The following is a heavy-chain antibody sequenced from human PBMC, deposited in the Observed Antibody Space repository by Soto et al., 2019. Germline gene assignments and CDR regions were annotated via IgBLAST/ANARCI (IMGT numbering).Heavy chain of an antibody. CDR3: ARDRGYQLLSHYYYYGMDV. CDR2: ISSSGSTI. V-gene: IGHV3-11*01. Sequence: PGGSLRLSCAASGFTFSDYYMSWIRQAPGKGLEWVSYISSSGSTIYYADSVKGRFTISRDNAKNSLYLQMNSLRAEDTAVYYCARDRGYQLLSHYYYYGMDVWGQGTTVTVSS. CDR1: GFTFSDYY. D-gene: IGHD2-2*01. J-gene: IGHJ6*02.